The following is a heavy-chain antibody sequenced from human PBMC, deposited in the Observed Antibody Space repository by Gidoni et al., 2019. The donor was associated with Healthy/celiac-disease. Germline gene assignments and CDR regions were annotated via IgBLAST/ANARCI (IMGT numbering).Heavy chain of an antibody. Sequence: QVQLVQSGAEVKKPGASVKVSCKASGYTFPGYYMHWVRQAPGQGLEWMGWINPNSGGTNYAQKFQGRVTMTRDTSISTAYMELSRLRSDDTAVYYCARAIYGSGRFGWFDPWGQGTLVTVSS. D-gene: IGHD3-10*01. CDR2: INPNSGGT. J-gene: IGHJ5*02. CDR3: ARAIYGSGRFGWFDP. V-gene: IGHV1-2*02. CDR1: GYTFPGYY.